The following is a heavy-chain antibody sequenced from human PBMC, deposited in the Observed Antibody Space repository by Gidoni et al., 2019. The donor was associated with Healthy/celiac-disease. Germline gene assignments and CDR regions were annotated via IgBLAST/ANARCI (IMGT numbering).Heavy chain of an antibody. CDR3: ARRTDGDYVFWFDP. CDR1: GFTFSSYA. J-gene: IGHJ5*02. D-gene: IGHD4-17*01. V-gene: IGHV3-23*01. Sequence: EVQLLESGGGWVQPGGSLRLSCAASGFTFSSYAMSWVRQGAGKGLEWVSAISGSGGSTYYADSVKGRFTISRDNSKNTLYLQMNSLRAEDTAVYYCARRTDGDYVFWFDPWGQGTLVTVSS. CDR2: ISGSGGST.